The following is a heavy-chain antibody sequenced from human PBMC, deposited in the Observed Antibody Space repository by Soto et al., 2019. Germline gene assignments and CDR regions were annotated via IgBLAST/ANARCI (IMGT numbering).Heavy chain of an antibody. J-gene: IGHJ4*02. CDR1: GGTISSWY. CDR2: IYYSGST. V-gene: IGHV4-59*12. CDR3: AREPVI. D-gene: IGHD3-10*01. Sequence: SETLSLTCTVSGGTISSWYWSWIRQPPGKGLEWIGYIYYSGSTNCNPSLKSRVTISVDTSKNQFSLKLSSVTAADTAVYYCAREPVIWGQGTLVTSPQ.